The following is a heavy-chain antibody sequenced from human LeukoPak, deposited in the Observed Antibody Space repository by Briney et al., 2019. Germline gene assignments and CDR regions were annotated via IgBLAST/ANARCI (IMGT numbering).Heavy chain of an antibody. CDR2: FDPEDGET. CDR1: GYTLTELS. Sequence: GASVKVSCKVSGYTLTELSMHWVRQAPGKGREWMGGFDPEDGETIYAQKFQGRVTMTEDTSTDTAYMELSSLRSEDTAVYYCATSGYSSSWYYFDYWGQGTLVTVPS. J-gene: IGHJ4*02. CDR3: ATSGYSSSWYYFDY. V-gene: IGHV1-24*01. D-gene: IGHD6-13*01.